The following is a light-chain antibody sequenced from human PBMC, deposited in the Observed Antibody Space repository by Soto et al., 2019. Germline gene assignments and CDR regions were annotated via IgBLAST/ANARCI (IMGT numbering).Light chain of an antibody. Sequence: DIQMTQSPSTLSGSVGDRVTITCRASQTVSSWLAWYQQKPGKAPKLLIYKASTLKSGVPSRFSGSGSGTEFPLTISILQPDDFATYYCQHYNRYSEAFGQGTKVELK. CDR1: QTVSSW. V-gene: IGKV1-5*03. CDR2: KAS. CDR3: QHYNRYSEA. J-gene: IGKJ1*01.